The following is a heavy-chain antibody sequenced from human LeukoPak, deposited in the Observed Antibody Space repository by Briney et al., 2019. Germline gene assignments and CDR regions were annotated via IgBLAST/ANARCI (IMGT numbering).Heavy chain of an antibody. CDR1: GGSISSYY. V-gene: IGHV4-34*01. CDR2: INHSGST. Sequence: PSETLSLTCTVSGGSISSYYWSWIRQPPGKGLEWIGEINHSGSTNYNPSLKSRVTISVDTSKNQFSLKLSSVTAADTAVYYCARVDSYGDRFDPWGQGTLVTVSS. D-gene: IGHD5-18*01. J-gene: IGHJ5*02. CDR3: ARVDSYGDRFDP.